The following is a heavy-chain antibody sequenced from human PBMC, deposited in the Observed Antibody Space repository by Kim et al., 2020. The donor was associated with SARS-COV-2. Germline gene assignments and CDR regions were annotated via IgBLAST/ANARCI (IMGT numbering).Heavy chain of an antibody. CDR3: ARHLFPTTVNTAFDF. CDR1: GGSISSNTHY. D-gene: IGHD4-4*01. V-gene: IGHV4-39*01. J-gene: IGHJ4*02. CDR2: IYYGGTT. Sequence: SETLSLTCTVSGGSISSNTHYWAWIRQPPGKGLEWIGSIYYGGTTYYNPSLKSRAAISVDMSKFSLRLSSVTAADTALYYCARHLFPTTVNTAFDFWGQG.